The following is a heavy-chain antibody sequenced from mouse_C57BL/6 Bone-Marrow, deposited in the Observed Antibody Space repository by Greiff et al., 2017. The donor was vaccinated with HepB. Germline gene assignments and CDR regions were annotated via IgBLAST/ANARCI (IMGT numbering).Heavy chain of an antibody. CDR3: GRSNAVVELVAD. J-gene: IGHJ3*01. CDR1: GFSLTSYG. V-gene: IGHV2-2*01. D-gene: IGHD1-1*01. CDR2: IWSGGST. Sequence: QVQLKESGPGLVQPSQSLSITCTVSGFSLTSYGVHWVRQSPGKGLEWLGVIWSGGSTDYNAAFISSLSISKENSKSQVFFKMNSRQADDTAIYYCGRSNAVVELVADWGKGTLVTVSA.